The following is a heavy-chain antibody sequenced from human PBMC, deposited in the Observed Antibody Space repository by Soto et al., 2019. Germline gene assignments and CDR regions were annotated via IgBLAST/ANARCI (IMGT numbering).Heavy chain of an antibody. CDR2: IIPIFGTA. J-gene: IGHJ5*02. V-gene: IGHV1-69*13. CDR1: GGTFSSYA. Sequence: SVKVSCKASGGTFSSYAISWVRQAPGQGLEWMGGIIPIFGTANYAQKFQGRVTITADESTSTAYMELSSLRSEDTAVYYCARQGDYYDSSGYLKWFDPWGQGTLVTVSS. D-gene: IGHD3-22*01. CDR3: ARQGDYYDSSGYLKWFDP.